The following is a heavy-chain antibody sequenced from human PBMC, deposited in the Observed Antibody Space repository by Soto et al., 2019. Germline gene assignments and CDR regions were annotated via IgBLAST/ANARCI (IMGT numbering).Heavy chain of an antibody. Sequence: EVQLVESGGGSVQPGGSLRLSCAASGFTFSSYWMHWVRQAPGKGLVWVSRINSDGSSTSYADSVKGRFTISRDNAKNTLYLQMNSLRAEDTAVYYCARAPTVVKGDYYGMDVWGQGTTVTVSS. D-gene: IGHD4-17*01. V-gene: IGHV3-74*01. CDR1: GFTFSSYW. CDR2: INSDGSST. CDR3: ARAPTVVKGDYYGMDV. J-gene: IGHJ6*02.